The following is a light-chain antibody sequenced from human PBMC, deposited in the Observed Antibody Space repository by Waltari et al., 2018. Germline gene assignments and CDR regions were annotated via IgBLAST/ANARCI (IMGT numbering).Light chain of an antibody. CDR3: QLRGHWPMYT. V-gene: IGKV3-11*01. CDR2: DAS. J-gene: IGKJ2*01. Sequence: IVLTKSPATLSLSPGDRATLSCTASQSISSQLAWYQQRPGQAPRILIYDASNRAAGIPARFSGSGSGTDFSLTIRSLEPEDFVVYYCQLRGHWPMYTFGQGTKLEIK. CDR1: QSISSQ.